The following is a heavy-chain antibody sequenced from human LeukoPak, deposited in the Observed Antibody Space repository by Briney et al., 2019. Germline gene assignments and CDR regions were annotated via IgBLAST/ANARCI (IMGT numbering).Heavy chain of an antibody. CDR3: GRYYYDSSGSKGGLDY. D-gene: IGHD3-22*01. CDR2: ISGSGGST. V-gene: IGHV3-23*01. J-gene: IGHJ4*02. CDR1: GFTFSSYA. Sequence: SGGSLRLSCAASGFTFSSYAMSWVRQAPGKWLEWVSAISGSGGSTYYADSVKGRFTISRDNSKNTLYLQMNSLRAEDTAVYYCGRYYYDSSGSKGGLDYWGQGTLVTVSS.